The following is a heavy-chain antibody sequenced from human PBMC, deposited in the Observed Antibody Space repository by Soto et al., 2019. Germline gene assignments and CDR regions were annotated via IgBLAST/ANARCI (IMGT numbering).Heavy chain of an antibody. CDR2: IWYDGSNK. D-gene: IGHD6-6*01. J-gene: IGHJ6*02. CDR3: ARDKRAARPGGGMDV. V-gene: IGHV3-33*01. Sequence: VGSLRLSCAAPGSTFSSDGMHWVRQAPGKGLEWVAVIWYDGSNKYYADSVKGRFTISRDNSKNTLYLQMNSLRAEDTAVYYCARDKRAARPGGGMDVWGQGT. CDR1: GSTFSSDG.